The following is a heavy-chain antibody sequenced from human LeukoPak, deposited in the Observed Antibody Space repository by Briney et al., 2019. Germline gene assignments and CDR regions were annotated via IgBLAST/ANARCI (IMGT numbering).Heavy chain of an antibody. CDR3: ASGLRRSGIDY. CDR2: IYYSGST. D-gene: IGHD4-17*01. Sequence: SETLSLTCTVSGGSISSSSYYWGWIRQPPGKGLEWIGSIYYSGSTYYNPSLKSRVTISVDTSKNQFSLKLSSVTAADTAVYYCASGLRRSGIDYWGQGTLVTVSS. V-gene: IGHV4-39*01. J-gene: IGHJ4*02. CDR1: GGSISSSSYY.